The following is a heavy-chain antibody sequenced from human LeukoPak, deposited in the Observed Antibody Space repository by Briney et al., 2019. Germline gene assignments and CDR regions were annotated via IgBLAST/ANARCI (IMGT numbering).Heavy chain of an antibody. Sequence: GGSLRLFCAASGFTFSSYWMHWVRQAPGKGLVGVSRINSDGSTRDANAEKGRFTVSRYNANNTISLQMNSLRVKDTGVYDCASAPSEIGCYYPEYYRHWGQGTLVIVSS. V-gene: IGHV3-74*01. J-gene: IGHJ1*01. D-gene: IGHD3-22*01. CDR2: INSDGST. CDR1: GFTFSSYW. CDR3: ASAPSEIGCYYPEYYRH.